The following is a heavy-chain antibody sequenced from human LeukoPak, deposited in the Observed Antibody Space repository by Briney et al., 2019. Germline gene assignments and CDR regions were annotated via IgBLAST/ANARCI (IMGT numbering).Heavy chain of an antibody. J-gene: IGHJ3*02. CDR2: ISGSGGRT. CDR1: GFTFSSYA. CDR3: AKHGSSDWYTTDAFDI. Sequence: QSGGSLRLSCAASGFTFSSYAMSWVRQAPGKELEWVSGISGSGGRTYYADSVKGRFTISRDNSKNTLYLQMNSLRAEDTAVYYCAKHGSSDWYTTDAFDIWGQGTMVTVSS. V-gene: IGHV3-23*01. D-gene: IGHD6-19*01.